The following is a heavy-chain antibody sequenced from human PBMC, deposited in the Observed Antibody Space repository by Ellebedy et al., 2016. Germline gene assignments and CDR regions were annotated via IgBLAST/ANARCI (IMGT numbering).Heavy chain of an antibody. Sequence: GGSLRLSXAASGFTFSSYGMHWVRQAPGKWLEWVAVIWYDGSNKYYADSVKGRFTISRDNSKNTLYLQMNSLRAEDTAVYYCARSARSGLYYYYYYMDVWGKGTTVTVSS. D-gene: IGHD3/OR15-3a*01. CDR3: ARSARSGLYYYYYYMDV. CDR1: GFTFSSYG. CDR2: IWYDGSNK. V-gene: IGHV3-33*01. J-gene: IGHJ6*03.